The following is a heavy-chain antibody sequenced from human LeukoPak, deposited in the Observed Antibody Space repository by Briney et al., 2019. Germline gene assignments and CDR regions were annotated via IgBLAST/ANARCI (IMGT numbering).Heavy chain of an antibody. Sequence: SETLSLTCAVSGGSISSSIWWSWVRQPPGKGLEWIGEIYHSGSTNYNPSLKSRVTISVDKSKNQFTLKLTSVTAADTAVYYCARGDSRVSSSSCSAWGQGTLVTVSS. CDR1: GGSISSSIW. J-gene: IGHJ5*02. D-gene: IGHD2-15*01. V-gene: IGHV4-4*02. CDR3: ARGDSRVSSSSCSA. CDR2: IYHSGST.